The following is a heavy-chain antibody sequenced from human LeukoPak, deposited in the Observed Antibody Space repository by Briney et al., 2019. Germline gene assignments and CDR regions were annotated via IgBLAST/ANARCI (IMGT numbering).Heavy chain of an antibody. D-gene: IGHD3-22*01. Sequence: GESLKISCKRSGSRFTSYWIGWVRQMPGKGLEWMGIIYPGDSDTRYSPSFQGQVTISADKSISTAYLQWSSLKASDTAMYYCARRGMYYYDSSGGLDYWGQGTLVTVSS. J-gene: IGHJ4*02. CDR3: ARRGMYYYDSSGGLDY. CDR2: IYPGDSDT. CDR1: GSRFTSYW. V-gene: IGHV5-51*01.